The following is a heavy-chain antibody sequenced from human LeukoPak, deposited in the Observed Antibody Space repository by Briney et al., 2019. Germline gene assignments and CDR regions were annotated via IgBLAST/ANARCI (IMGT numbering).Heavy chain of an antibody. J-gene: IGHJ4*02. CDR2: IYPGDSDT. CDR3: ARHSRRGSSYGSFDY. Sequence: KDGASLKISCKGSGYSFTNYWIGWVRQMPGKVLEWMGIIYPGDSDTTYSPSFQGQVTISADKSIDTAYLQWSSLKASDTAMYYCARHSRRGSSYGSFDYWGQGALVTVSS. V-gene: IGHV5-51*01. D-gene: IGHD5-18*01. CDR1: GYSFTNYW.